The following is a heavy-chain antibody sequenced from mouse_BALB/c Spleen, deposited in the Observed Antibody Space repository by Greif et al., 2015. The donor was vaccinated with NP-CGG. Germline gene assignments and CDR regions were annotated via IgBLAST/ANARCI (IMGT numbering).Heavy chain of an antibody. V-gene: IGHV1-77*01. Sequence: QVQLQQSGAELARPGASVKLSCKASGYTFTDYYINWVKQRTGQGLEWIGEIYPGSGNTYYNEKFKGKATMTADKSSSTAYMQLSSLTSEDSAVYFWARKGVRRSMDYWGQGTSVTVSS. CDR2: IYPGSGNT. CDR1: GYTFTDYY. D-gene: IGHD2-14*01. CDR3: ARKGVRRSMDY. J-gene: IGHJ4*01.